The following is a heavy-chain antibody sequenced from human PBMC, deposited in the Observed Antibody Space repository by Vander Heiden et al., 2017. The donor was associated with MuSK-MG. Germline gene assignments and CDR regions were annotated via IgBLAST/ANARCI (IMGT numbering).Heavy chain of an antibody. CDR1: GFTFSRYA. J-gene: IGHJ4*02. CDR2: ISGSGDKT. CDR3: AKDSWLQGDY. D-gene: IGHD5-12*01. Sequence: EVQLFESGGGLVQPGGSLRLSCAASGFTFSRYAMSWVRQAPGKGLVWVSVISGSGDKTYYADSVKGRFTISRDNYKNTMFLQMHSLRAEDTAVYYCAKDSWLQGDYGGPGTLVTVSS. V-gene: IGHV3-23*01.